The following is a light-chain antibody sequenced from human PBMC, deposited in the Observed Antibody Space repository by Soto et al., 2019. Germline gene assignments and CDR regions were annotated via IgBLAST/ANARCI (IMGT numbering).Light chain of an antibody. Sequence: GLTQCAGSLSLSPGESATLSCRASQRFXASYIAWYQQSSGLAPSLILYGSSSRATGVPDRLSGSGSGTAFTLTISSRQPEDCANYYWQQSYMTTETFGQGTKVDIK. V-gene: IGKV3-20*01. J-gene: IGKJ1*01. CDR2: GSS. CDR3: QQSYMTTET. CDR1: QRFXASY.